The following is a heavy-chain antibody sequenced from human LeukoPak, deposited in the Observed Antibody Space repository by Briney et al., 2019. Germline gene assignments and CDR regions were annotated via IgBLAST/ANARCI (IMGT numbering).Heavy chain of an antibody. V-gene: IGHV4-34*01. D-gene: IGHD2-2*01. CDR1: GGSFSGYY. CDR2: INHSGST. J-gene: IGHJ6*02. CDR3: ARVRSVVVPATTYYYYYYGMNI. Sequence: SETLSLTCAVYGGSFSGYYWSWIRQPPGKGLEWIGEINHSGSTNYNPSLKSRVTISVDTSKNQFSLKLSSVTAAGTAVYYCARVRSVVVPATTYYYYYYGMNIWGQGTTVTVSS.